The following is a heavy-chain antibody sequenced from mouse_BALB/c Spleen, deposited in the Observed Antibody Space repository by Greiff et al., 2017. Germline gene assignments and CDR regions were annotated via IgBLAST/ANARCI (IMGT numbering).Heavy chain of an antibody. CDR2: ISYSGST. Sequence: EVMLVESGPGLVKPSQSLSLTCTVTGYSITSDYAWNWIRQFPGNKLEWMGYISYSGSTSYNPSLKSRISITRDTSKNQFFLQLNSVTTEDTATYYCARFGPRDYYAMDYWGQGTSVTVSS. CDR1: GYSITSDYA. V-gene: IGHV3-2*02. J-gene: IGHJ4*01. CDR3: ARFGPRDYYAMDY.